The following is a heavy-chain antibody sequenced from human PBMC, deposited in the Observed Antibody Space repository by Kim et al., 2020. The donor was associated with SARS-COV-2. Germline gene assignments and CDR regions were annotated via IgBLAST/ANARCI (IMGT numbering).Heavy chain of an antibody. V-gene: IGHV4-34*01. CDR3: ARGRGPTKQWLDGMVRYFDL. J-gene: IGHJ2*01. Sequence: SETLSLTCAVYGGSFSGYYWSWIRQPPGKGLEWIGEINHSGSTNYNPSLKSRVTISVDTSKNQFSLKLSSVTAADTAVYYCARGRGPTKQWLDGMVRYFDLWGRGTLVTVSS. CDR2: INHSGST. D-gene: IGHD6-19*01. CDR1: GGSFSGYY.